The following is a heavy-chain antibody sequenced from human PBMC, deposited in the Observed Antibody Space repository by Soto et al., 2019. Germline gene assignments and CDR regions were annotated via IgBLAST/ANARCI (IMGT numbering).Heavy chain of an antibody. D-gene: IGHD4-17*01. V-gene: IGHV1-3*01. CDR1: GYTFTSYA. CDR3: ARAPFYGDYSPNWFDP. J-gene: IGHJ5*02. Sequence: ASVKVSCKASGYTFTSYAMHWVRQAPGQRLEWMGWINAGNGNTKYSQKFQGRVTITRDTSASTAYMELSSLRSEDTAVYYCARAPFYGDYSPNWFDPWGQGTLVTVSS. CDR2: INAGNGNT.